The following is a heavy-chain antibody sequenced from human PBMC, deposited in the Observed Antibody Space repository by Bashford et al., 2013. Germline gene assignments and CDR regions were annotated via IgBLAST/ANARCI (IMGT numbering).Heavy chain of an antibody. CDR1: GFSISSSGVG. CDR3: ARIEGSSGWFFDY. J-gene: IGHJ4*02. Sequence: SGPTLVKPTETLTLTCDFSGFSISSSGVGVGWSRQPPGKALECLAVIYWNDIEGYSPSLKMRLTISKDTSKSQVVLLMTNMEPADTATYFCARIEGSSGWFFDYWGQGTLVTVSS. CDR2: IYWNDIE. V-gene: IGHV2-5*01. D-gene: IGHD6-19*01.